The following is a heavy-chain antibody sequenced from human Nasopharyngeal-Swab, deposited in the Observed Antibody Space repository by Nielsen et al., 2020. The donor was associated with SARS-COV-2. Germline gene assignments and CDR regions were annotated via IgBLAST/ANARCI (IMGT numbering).Heavy chain of an antibody. Sequence: ASVKVSCKSSGYTFSRNDINWVRQAPGQGLEWMGWMNPKSGEVGYEQKFQGRVTMTRNTATATAYMELSGLRHEDTAVYYCARGAFGLDHSWFDPWGQGTLVTVSS. CDR2: MNPKSGEV. J-gene: IGHJ5*01. D-gene: IGHD3/OR15-3a*01. CDR3: ARGAFGLDHSWFDP. V-gene: IGHV1-8*01. CDR1: GYTFSRND.